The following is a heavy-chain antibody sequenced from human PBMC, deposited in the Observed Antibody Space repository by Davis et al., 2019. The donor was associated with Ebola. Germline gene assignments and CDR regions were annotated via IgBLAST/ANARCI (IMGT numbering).Heavy chain of an antibody. CDR2: IWYDGSNK. CDR1: GFTVSSNY. CDR3: AKDAPEDIVVVEGMDV. Sequence: GESLKISCAASGFTVSSNYMSWVRQAPGKGLEWVAVIWYDGSNKYYADSVKGRFTISRDNSKNTLYLQMNSLRAEDTAVYYCAKDAPEDIVVVEGMDVWGQGTTVTVSS. V-gene: IGHV3-33*06. D-gene: IGHD2-15*01. J-gene: IGHJ6*02.